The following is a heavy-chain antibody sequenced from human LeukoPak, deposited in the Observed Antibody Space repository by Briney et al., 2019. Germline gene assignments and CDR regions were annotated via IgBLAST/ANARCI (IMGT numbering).Heavy chain of an antibody. Sequence: SETLSLTCTVSGDSISSSSYYWGWIRQPPGKGLEWIGTFYYSGSIYYNPSLKSRVTISVDTSKNQFSLKLSSVTAADTAVYYCARGPEWELLDDAFDIWGQGTMVTVSS. CDR2: FYYSGSI. CDR3: ARGPEWELLDDAFDI. CDR1: GDSISSSSYY. J-gene: IGHJ3*02. V-gene: IGHV4-39*07. D-gene: IGHD1-26*01.